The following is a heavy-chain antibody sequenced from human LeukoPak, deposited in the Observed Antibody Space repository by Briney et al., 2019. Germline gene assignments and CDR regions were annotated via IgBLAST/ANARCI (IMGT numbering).Heavy chain of an antibody. Sequence: SETLSLTCTVSDGAIAGYSWSWIRQPPGKGLEWIGYIYYSGDTNYNPSLQSRVTVSEDTSKNQFSLKLTSVTAADTAVYYCAKDLHYGSADYWGQGTLVTVSS. J-gene: IGHJ4*02. D-gene: IGHD3-10*01. CDR2: IYYSGDT. V-gene: IGHV4-59*01. CDR3: AKDLHYGSADY. CDR1: DGAIAGYS.